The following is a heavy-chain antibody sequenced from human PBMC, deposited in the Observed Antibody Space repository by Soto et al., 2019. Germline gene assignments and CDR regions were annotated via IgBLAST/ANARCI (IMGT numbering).Heavy chain of an antibody. J-gene: IGHJ4*02. V-gene: IGHV4-39*01. CDR1: GESISSSSYY. Sequence: SETLSLTCIVSGESISSSSYYWGWIRQPPGKGLEWIGSIYYSGRTYYNPSFKSRVTISIDTSKNQFSLKLSSVTATDTAEYYCARQRTTVVTQAYFDHWGQGALVTVSS. CDR2: IYYSGRT. D-gene: IGHD2-21*02. CDR3: ARQRTTVVTQAYFDH.